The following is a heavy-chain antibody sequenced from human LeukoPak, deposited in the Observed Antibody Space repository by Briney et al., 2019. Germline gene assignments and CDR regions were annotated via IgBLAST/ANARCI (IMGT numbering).Heavy chain of an antibody. D-gene: IGHD6-13*01. CDR2: IGSSGGTT. Sequence: GGSLRLSCAASGFTFSRYGMRWVRQAPGKGLEWVSSIGSSGGTTYYVDSVKGRFTISRDNSKNTLFLQMDSLRAEDTAVYYCAKLLISAGTDYWGQGTLVTVSS. CDR1: GFTFSRYG. J-gene: IGHJ4*02. CDR3: AKLLISAGTDY. V-gene: IGHV3-23*01.